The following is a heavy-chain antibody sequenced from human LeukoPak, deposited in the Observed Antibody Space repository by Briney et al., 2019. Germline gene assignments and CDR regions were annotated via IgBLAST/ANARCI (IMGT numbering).Heavy chain of an antibody. Sequence: PSETLSLTCTVSGGSISSYYWSWIRQPPGKGLEWIGYIYYSGSTNYNPSLKSRVTISVDTSKNQFSLKLSSVTAADTAVYYCARASGSYLGANAFDIWGQGTMVTVSS. CDR3: ARASGSYLGANAFDI. D-gene: IGHD1-26*01. J-gene: IGHJ3*02. V-gene: IGHV4-59*01. CDR2: IYYSGST. CDR1: GGSISSYY.